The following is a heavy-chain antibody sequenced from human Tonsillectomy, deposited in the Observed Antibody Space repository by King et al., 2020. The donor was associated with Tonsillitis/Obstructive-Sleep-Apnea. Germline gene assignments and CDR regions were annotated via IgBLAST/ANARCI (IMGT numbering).Heavy chain of an antibody. D-gene: IGHD6-19*01. Sequence: VQLVESGGGSVQPGGSLRLSCAASGFTFIRYAMTWVRQAPGKGLEWVSSISDNGAGTHSADSVKGRFTISRDNSKNTLYLQMNSLRVDDTAVYYCAGGPAGADYYYMDVWGKGTTVTVSS. CDR2: ISDNGAGT. J-gene: IGHJ6*03. V-gene: IGHV3-23*04. CDR1: GFTFIRYA. CDR3: AGGPAGADYYYMDV.